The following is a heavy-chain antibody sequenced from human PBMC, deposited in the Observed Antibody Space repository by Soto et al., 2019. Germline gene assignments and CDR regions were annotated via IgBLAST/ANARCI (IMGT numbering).Heavy chain of an antibody. CDR3: ARRYPVDYGGNSLHWYFDL. J-gene: IGHJ2*01. CDR2: ISHTGST. V-gene: IGHV4-30-2*02. Sequence: SETLSLTCAVSGGSITSGNSYSWSWIRQPPGKGLEWIGSISHTGSTSYNPSLKSRVTMSVDKSKNQFSLKLSSVTAADTAVYYCARRYPVDYGGNSLHWYFDLWGRGTLVTVSS. CDR1: GGSITSGNSYS. D-gene: IGHD4-17*01.